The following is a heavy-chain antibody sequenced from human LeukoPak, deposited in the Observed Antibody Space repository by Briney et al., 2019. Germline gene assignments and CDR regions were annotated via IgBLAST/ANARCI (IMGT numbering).Heavy chain of an antibody. CDR1: GGSISSSNW. D-gene: IGHD6-19*01. V-gene: IGHV4-4*02. CDR3: ARDPGIAVAGGIDY. Sequence: SGTLSLTCAVSGGSISSSNWWSWVRQPPGKGLEWIGEIYHSGSTNYNPSLKSRVTISVDTSKNQFSLKLSSVTAADTAVYYCARDPGIAVAGGIDYWGQGTLVTVSS. CDR2: IYHSGST. J-gene: IGHJ4*02.